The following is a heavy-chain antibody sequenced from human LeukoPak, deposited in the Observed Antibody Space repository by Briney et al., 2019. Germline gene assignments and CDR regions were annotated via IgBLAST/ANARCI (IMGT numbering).Heavy chain of an antibody. D-gene: IGHD6-19*01. V-gene: IGHV4-4*07. J-gene: IGHJ4*02. Sequence: PSETLSLTCTVSGGSISNYWSWIRQPAGKGLEWIGRIYTSGSTNYNPSLKSRVTMSVDTSKNQFSLKLSSVTAADTAVYYCARDSSGWYSFVDYWGQGTLVTVSS. CDR1: GGSISNY. CDR3: ARDSSGWYSFVDY. CDR2: IYTSGST.